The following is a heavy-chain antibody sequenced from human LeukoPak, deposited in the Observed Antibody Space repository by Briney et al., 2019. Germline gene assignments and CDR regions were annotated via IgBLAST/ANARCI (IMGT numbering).Heavy chain of an antibody. CDR3: ARDDPYYYYYMDV. J-gene: IGHJ6*03. Sequence: KSSQTLSLTCTVSGGSISSGSYYWCWIRQPAGKGLEWIGRISTSGSTNYNPSLKSRVTISVDTSKNQFSLKLSSVTAADTAVYYCARDDPYYYYYMDVWGKGTTVTVSS. V-gene: IGHV4-61*02. CDR2: ISTSGST. CDR1: GGSISSGSYY.